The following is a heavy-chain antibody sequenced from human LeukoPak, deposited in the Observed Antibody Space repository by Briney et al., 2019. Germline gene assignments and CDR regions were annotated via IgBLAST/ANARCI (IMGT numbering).Heavy chain of an antibody. CDR1: GFTFSRLA. D-gene: IGHD5-18*01. CDR3: AKSRGYSWDAFDI. J-gene: IGHJ3*02. V-gene: IGHV3-23*01. CDR2: ISASGP. Sequence: PGGSLRLSCAASGFTFSRLAMTWVRQAPGKGLEWVSTISASGPYYADAVRGRFTISRDNSRNTLSLQMDSLRAEDTAVYYCAKSRGYSWDAFDIWGQGTMVTVSS.